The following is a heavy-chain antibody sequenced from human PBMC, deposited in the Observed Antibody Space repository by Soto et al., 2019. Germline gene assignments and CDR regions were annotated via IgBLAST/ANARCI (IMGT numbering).Heavy chain of an antibody. CDR1: GGTFSSYA. Sequence: SVKVSCKASGGTFSSYASSWVRQAPGQGLEWMGGIIPIFGPANYAQKFQGRVTITADESTSTAYMELSSLRSEATAVYYCARRITIFGVVTLSGMDAWGHGTTVTVSS. CDR3: ARRITIFGVVTLSGMDA. CDR2: IIPIFGPA. J-gene: IGHJ6*02. D-gene: IGHD3-3*01. V-gene: IGHV1-69*13.